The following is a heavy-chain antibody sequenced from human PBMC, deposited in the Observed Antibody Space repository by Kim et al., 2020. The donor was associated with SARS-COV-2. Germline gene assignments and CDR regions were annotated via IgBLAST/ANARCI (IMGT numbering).Heavy chain of an antibody. J-gene: IGHJ4*02. D-gene: IGHD6-13*01. CDR2: LTASGGST. Sequence: GGSLRLSCAASGFIFNNYAMTWVRQAPGKGLEWVSTLTASGGSTFYADSVKGRFTISRDNSKNTLYLQMNSLRAEDTAIYYCAKYNPLPAAGMRLGGLDYWGQGTLVTVSS. CDR3: AKYNPLPAAGMRLGGLDY. V-gene: IGHV3-23*01. CDR1: GFIFNNYA.